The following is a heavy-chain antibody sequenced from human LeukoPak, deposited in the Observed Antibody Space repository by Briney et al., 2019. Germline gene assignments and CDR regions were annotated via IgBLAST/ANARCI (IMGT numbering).Heavy chain of an antibody. V-gene: IGHV1-69*04. CDR3: ARDQLWFGELQSSFDP. CDR2: IIPIRGIA. CDR1: GGTFSSYA. J-gene: IGHJ5*02. Sequence: SVKVSCKASGGTFSSYAISWVRQAPGQGLEWMGRIIPIRGIANYAQKFQGRVTITADKSTSTAYMELSSLRSEDTAVYYCARDQLWFGELQSSFDPWGQGTLVTVSS. D-gene: IGHD3-10*01.